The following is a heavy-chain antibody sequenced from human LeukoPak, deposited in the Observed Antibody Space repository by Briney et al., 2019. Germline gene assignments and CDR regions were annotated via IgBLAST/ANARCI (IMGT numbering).Heavy chain of an antibody. CDR1: GFTFSSYD. Sequence: QSGGSLRLSCAAPGFTFSSYDMHWVRQATGKGLEWVSAIGTAGDTYYSGYVMCGFSISRENAKKSLYLQMNSLRAGDTAVYYCGRSTSATAGYYYMDVWGKGTTVIVSS. V-gene: IGHV3-13*01. J-gene: IGHJ6*03. CDR2: IGTAGDT. D-gene: IGHD2-21*02. CDR3: GRSTSATAGYYYMDV.